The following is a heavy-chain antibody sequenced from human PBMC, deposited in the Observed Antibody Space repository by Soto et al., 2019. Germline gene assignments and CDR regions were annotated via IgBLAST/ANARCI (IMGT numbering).Heavy chain of an antibody. CDR2: IYYSGST. CDR1: GGSISSSSYY. D-gene: IGHD3-3*01. J-gene: IGHJ5*02. Sequence: SETLSLTCTVSGGSISSSSYYWGWIRQPPGKGLEWIGSIYYSGSTYYNPSLKSRVTISVDTSKNQFSLKLSSVTAADTAVYYCAVASSRRITIFGVVAPNWFDPYGQGTLVTVSS. V-gene: IGHV4-39*01. CDR3: AVASSRRITIFGVVAPNWFDP.